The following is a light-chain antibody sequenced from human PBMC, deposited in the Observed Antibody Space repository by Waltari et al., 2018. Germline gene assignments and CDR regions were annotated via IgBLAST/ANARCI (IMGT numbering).Light chain of an antibody. V-gene: IGLV2-23*02. CDR2: EVS. Sequence: QSALTQPASVSGSPGQSITISCTRTSSDVGSHNLVSWYQQHPGKAPKLMIYEVSKRPSGVSNRFSGSKSGNTASLTISGLQAEDEADYYCCSYAGSSTFGVFGGGTKLTVL. CDR1: SSDVGSHNL. J-gene: IGLJ2*01. CDR3: CSYAGSSTFGV.